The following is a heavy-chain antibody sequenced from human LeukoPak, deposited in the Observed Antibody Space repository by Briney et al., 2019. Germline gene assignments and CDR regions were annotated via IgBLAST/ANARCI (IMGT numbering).Heavy chain of an antibody. Sequence: SETLSLTCTVSGYSISSGYYWGWIRQPPGKGLEWMGTINHSGSTYYNPSLKSRVNISLDTSKNQFSLKLSSVTAADTAVYYCARVLLHAFDYWGQGTLVTVSS. D-gene: IGHD3-22*01. CDR2: INHSGST. V-gene: IGHV4-38-2*02. J-gene: IGHJ4*02. CDR3: ARVLLHAFDY. CDR1: GYSISSGYY.